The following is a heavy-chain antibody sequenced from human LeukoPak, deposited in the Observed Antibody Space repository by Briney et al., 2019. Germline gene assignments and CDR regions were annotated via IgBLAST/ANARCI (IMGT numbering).Heavy chain of an antibody. V-gene: IGHV3-23*01. CDR3: ARDPNGNYVGAFDFQR. J-gene: IGHJ1*01. Sequence: PGGSLRLSCAASGFTFSNYALTWVRQAPGRGLEWVSSISGAGPYYADSVKGRFSISRGNNKNTLYLQMSRLRAEDTAVYYCARDPNGNYVGAFDFQRWGQGTLVTVSS. D-gene: IGHD4-17*01. CDR1: GFTFSNYA. CDR2: ISGAGP.